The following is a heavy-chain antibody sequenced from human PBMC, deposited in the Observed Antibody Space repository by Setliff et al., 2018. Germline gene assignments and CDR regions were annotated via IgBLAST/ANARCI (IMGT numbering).Heavy chain of an antibody. V-gene: IGHV3-33*01. Sequence: GGSLRLSCAASGFTFSSYAMHWVRRAPGKGLEWVAFIWYDGSNTYYTGSVKGRFTISRDNSRNTLYLQMNSLRAEDTAVYYCAGDPPSSGYAFDIWGQGTMVTV. CDR3: AGDPPSSGYAFDI. J-gene: IGHJ3*02. D-gene: IGHD5-12*01. CDR1: GFTFSSYA. CDR2: IWYDGSNT.